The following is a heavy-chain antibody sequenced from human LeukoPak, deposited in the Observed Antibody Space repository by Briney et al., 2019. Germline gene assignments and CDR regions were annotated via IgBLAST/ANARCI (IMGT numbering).Heavy chain of an antibody. Sequence: QTGGSLRLSCAASGFTFSRYNMNWVRQAPGKGLEWVSYISSSGSTINHADSVKGRFTISRDNAKNSLYLQMNSLTAEDTAVYYCARDLGNGDYFDYWGQGTLVTVSS. D-gene: IGHD2-8*01. J-gene: IGHJ4*02. CDR3: ARDLGNGDYFDY. CDR1: GFTFSRYN. CDR2: ISSSGSTI. V-gene: IGHV3-48*01.